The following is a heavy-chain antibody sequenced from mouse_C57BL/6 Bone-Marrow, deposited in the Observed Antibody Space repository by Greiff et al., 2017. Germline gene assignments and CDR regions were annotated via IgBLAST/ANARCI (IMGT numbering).Heavy chain of an antibody. CDR1: GYTFTDYY. CDR3: ARNQGYFDV. J-gene: IGHJ1*03. V-gene: IGHV1-76*01. CDR2: IYPGSGNT. Sequence: QVQLQQSGAELVRPGASVKLSCKASGYTFTDYYINWVKQRPGQGLEWIARIYPGSGNTYYNEKFKGKATLTAEKSSSTAYMQVSSLTSEDSAVYFCARNQGYFDVWGTGTTVTVSS.